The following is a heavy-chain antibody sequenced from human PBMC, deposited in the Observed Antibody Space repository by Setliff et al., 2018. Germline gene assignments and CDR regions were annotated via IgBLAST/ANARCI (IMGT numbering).Heavy chain of an antibody. CDR1: GYTFTNFG. D-gene: IGHD2-2*01. CDR2: INNYNFNT. V-gene: IGHV1-18*01. Sequence: ASVKVSCKASGYTFTNFGITWVRQAPGQGLEWMGWINNYNFNTNYPQKFLGRVTVTTDTSTSTAYMEVKSLTSDDTAVYYCARLVRYCTRTSCQRTPGAEYWGQGTLVTVS. J-gene: IGHJ4*02. CDR3: ARLVRYCTRTSCQRTPGAEY.